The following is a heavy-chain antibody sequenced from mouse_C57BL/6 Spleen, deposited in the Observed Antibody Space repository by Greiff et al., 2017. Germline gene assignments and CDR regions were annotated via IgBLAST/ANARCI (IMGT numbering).Heavy chain of an antibody. J-gene: IGHJ1*03. V-gene: IGHV1-15*01. D-gene: IGHD1-1*01. CDR1: GYTFTDYE. CDR2: IDPETGGT. Sequence: VKLMESGAELVRPGASVTLSCKASGYTFTDYEMHWVKQTPVHGLEWIGAIDPETGGTAYNQKFKGKAILTADKSSSTAYMELRSLTSEDSAVYYCTREADYGSSYWYFDVWGTGTTVTVSS. CDR3: TREADYGSSYWYFDV.